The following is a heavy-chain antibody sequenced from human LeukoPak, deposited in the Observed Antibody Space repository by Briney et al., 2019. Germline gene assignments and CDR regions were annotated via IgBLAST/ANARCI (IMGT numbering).Heavy chain of an antibody. Sequence: PGGSLGLSCAASRFSFSSHGMSWVRQAPGKGLGWVSVISNSGDSTYYADSVKGRFTISRDNSKNTLYLQMNSLRAEDTAVYYCAKEGGALRYFDWLLNFDYWGQGTLVTVSS. D-gene: IGHD3-9*01. V-gene: IGHV3-23*01. CDR1: RFSFSSHG. J-gene: IGHJ4*02. CDR2: ISNSGDST. CDR3: AKEGGALRYFDWLLNFDY.